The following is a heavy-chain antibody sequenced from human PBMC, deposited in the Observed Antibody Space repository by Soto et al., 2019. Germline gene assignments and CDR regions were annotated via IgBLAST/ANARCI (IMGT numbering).Heavy chain of an antibody. Sequence: GGSLRLSCAASGFTFSSYGMHWVRQAPGKGLEWVAVIWYDGSNKYYADSVKGRFTISRDNSKNKLYLQMNSLRAEDTAVYYCARDPSPLYSSSWHHTFDYWGQGTLVTVSS. CDR3: ARDPSPLYSSSWHHTFDY. CDR1: GFTFSSYG. J-gene: IGHJ4*02. V-gene: IGHV3-33*01. CDR2: IWYDGSNK. D-gene: IGHD6-13*01.